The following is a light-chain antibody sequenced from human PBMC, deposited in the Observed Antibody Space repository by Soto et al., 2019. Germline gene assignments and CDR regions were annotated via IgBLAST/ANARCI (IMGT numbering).Light chain of an antibody. CDR1: QGIGNY. J-gene: IGKJ1*01. CDR3: QKYNSAPRT. V-gene: IGKV1-27*01. CDR2: AAS. Sequence: DIQMTQSPSSLSASLGDRVTITCRASQGIGNYLAWYQLQPGKVPKLLIYAASTLQSGVPSRFSGSGSGTDFTLTISSLQPEDVATYFCQKYNSAPRTFGQGTMVEI.